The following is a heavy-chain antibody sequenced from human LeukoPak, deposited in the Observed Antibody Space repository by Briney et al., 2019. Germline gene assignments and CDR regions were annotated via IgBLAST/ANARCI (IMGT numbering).Heavy chain of an antibody. J-gene: IGHJ4*02. D-gene: IGHD2-2*01. V-gene: IGHV3-64*01. CDR1: GFTFSSYA. CDR2: ISSNGGST. CDR3: ARGPRNIVVVPAAYDY. Sequence: GGSLRLSRAASGFTFSSYAMHWVRQAPGKGLEYVSAISSNGGSTYYANSVKGRFTISRDNSKNTLYLQMGSLRAEDMAVYYCARGPRNIVVVPAAYDYWGQGALVTVSS.